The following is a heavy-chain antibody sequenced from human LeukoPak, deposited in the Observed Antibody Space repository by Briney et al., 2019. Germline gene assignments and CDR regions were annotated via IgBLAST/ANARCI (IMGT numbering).Heavy chain of an antibody. Sequence: GGSLRLSCAGSGFSVSDYYMSWIRQAPGKGLEWISFISSSGSTIYYRDSVKGRFTMSRYTTKNSLYLQMTSLRAEDTAVFYCAKGTTDYDASDPLDFWGQGTLVTVSS. D-gene: IGHD3-16*01. J-gene: IGHJ4*02. V-gene: IGHV3-11*01. CDR2: ISSSGSTI. CDR3: AKGTTDYDASDPLDF. CDR1: GFSVSDYY.